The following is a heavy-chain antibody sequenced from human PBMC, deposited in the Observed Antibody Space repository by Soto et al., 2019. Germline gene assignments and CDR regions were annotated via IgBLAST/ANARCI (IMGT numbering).Heavy chain of an antibody. D-gene: IGHD6-13*01. J-gene: IGHJ4*02. CDR2: INRGGGT. Sequence: QVQLQQWGAGLLKPSETLSLTCAVYGGSFTGYSWTWIRQPPGKGLEWIGEINRGGGTTYNPSLNRRVTISVDTSKNQFSLKLTSVTAADTXXYYCARGRRGRTSTWSDFWGQGTLVTX. V-gene: IGHV4-34*01. CDR1: GGSFTGYS. CDR3: ARGRRGRTSTWSDF.